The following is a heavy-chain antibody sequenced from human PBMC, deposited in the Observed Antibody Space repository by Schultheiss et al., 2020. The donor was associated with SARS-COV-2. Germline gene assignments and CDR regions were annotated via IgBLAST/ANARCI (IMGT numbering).Heavy chain of an antibody. J-gene: IGHJ4*02. Sequence: GGSLRLSCVASGFTFSSYAMNWVRQAPGKGLEWVGRIRSKANSYATAYAASVKGRFTISRDDSKNTAYLQMNSLKTEDTAVYYCTSCGGDCYSFDYWGQGTLVTVSS. D-gene: IGHD2-21*02. CDR1: GFTFSSYA. V-gene: IGHV3-73*01. CDR2: IRSKANSYAT. CDR3: TSCGGDCYSFDY.